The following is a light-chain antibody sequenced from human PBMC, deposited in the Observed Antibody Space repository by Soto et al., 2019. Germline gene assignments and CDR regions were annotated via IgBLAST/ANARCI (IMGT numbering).Light chain of an antibody. CDR3: QQYSSFPVT. Sequence: DIQMTQSPSALSASVGDRVTITCRASQSISSKLAWYQQKPGKAPKFLIYDASSLESGVPARFSGSGSGTEFTLAIRNLQPDDFANYYCQQYSSFPVTFGQGTRLEIK. CDR2: DAS. J-gene: IGKJ5*01. V-gene: IGKV1-5*01. CDR1: QSISSK.